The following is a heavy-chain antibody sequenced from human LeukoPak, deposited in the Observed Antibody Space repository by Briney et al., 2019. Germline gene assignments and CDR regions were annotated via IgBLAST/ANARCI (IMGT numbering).Heavy chain of an antibody. CDR1: GFTFSSYS. CDR2: ISSSGSTI. Sequence: GGSLRLSCAASGFTFSSYSMNWVRQAPGKGLEWVSYISSSGSTIYYADSVKGRFTISRGNAKNSLYLQMNSLRAEDTAVYYCARDYYDSSGYYSPDYWGQGTLVTVSS. J-gene: IGHJ4*02. V-gene: IGHV3-48*04. CDR3: ARDYYDSSGYYSPDY. D-gene: IGHD3-22*01.